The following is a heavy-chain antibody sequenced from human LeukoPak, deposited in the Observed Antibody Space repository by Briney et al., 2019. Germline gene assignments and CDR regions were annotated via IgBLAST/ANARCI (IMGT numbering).Heavy chain of an antibody. D-gene: IGHD4-17*01. J-gene: IGHJ4*02. CDR1: GFTVSSNY. CDR2: IYSGGRT. Sequence: GGSLRLSCAASGFTVSSNYMSWVRQAPGKGLEWVSVIYSGGRTYYADSVKGRFTISRDNSKNTLYLQMNSLRAEDTAVYYCARLRNTMTTPRFDYWGQGTLVTVSS. V-gene: IGHV3-66*04. CDR3: ARLRNTMTTPRFDY.